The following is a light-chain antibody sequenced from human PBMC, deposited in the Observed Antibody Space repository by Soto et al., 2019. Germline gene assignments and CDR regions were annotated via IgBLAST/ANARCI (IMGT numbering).Light chain of an antibody. Sequence: EIVLTQSPGTLSLSAGERATLSCRASQSVSSGYLAWYQQKPGQAPTVLIYGASNRATGIPDRFSGSGSGTDFTLTISRLEPEDFAVYYCQQYATSPTLGQGTKVDIK. J-gene: IGKJ1*01. CDR1: QSVSSGY. CDR2: GAS. CDR3: QQYATSPT. V-gene: IGKV3-20*01.